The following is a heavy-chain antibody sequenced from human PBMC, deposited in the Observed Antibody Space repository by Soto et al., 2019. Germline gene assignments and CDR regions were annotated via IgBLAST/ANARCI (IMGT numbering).Heavy chain of an antibody. Sequence: QVELVQSGPEVKKPGASVKVSCKASGYSFSNSGFSWMRQAPGQGLEWMGGISTYNGNTNYAQKFQGRLSMTSDTSTTTAFMELTTLRSDDTAVYYCARDEYNNGRNWLNPWGQGTLVTVTS. CDR3: ARDEYNNGRNWLNP. J-gene: IGHJ5*02. D-gene: IGHD2-8*01. CDR1: GYSFSNSG. CDR2: ISTYNGNT. V-gene: IGHV1-18*01.